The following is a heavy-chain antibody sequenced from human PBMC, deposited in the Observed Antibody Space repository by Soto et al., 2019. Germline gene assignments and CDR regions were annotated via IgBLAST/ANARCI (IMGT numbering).Heavy chain of an antibody. V-gene: IGHV3-30-3*01. Sequence: QVQLVESGGDVVQPGRSLRLSCAASGFTFSSYAMHWVRQAPGKGLEWVAVISYDGSNKYYADSVKGRFTISRDNSKNTLYLQMNSLRAEDTAVYYCARDHYYDSSGFSGEYFQHWGQGTLVTVSS. CDR1: GFTFSSYA. CDR3: ARDHYYDSSGFSGEYFQH. CDR2: ISYDGSNK. D-gene: IGHD3-22*01. J-gene: IGHJ1*01.